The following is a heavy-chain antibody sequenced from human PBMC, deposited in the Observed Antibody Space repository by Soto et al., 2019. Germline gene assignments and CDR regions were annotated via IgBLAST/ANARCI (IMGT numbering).Heavy chain of an antibody. J-gene: IGHJ4*02. CDR2: LWEDGTTK. CDR1: GFTFTNYP. CDR3: ARGLKYYYDSIGYNYFDY. D-gene: IGHD3-22*01. V-gene: IGHV3-33*01. Sequence: GGSLRLSCAASGFTFTNYPMHWFRQSPGKGLEWVAVLWEDGTTKYYTDSVKGRFTISRDTSENTLYPQMDSLRAEDTAVYFCARGLKYYYDSIGYNYFDYWGQGTLVTVSS.